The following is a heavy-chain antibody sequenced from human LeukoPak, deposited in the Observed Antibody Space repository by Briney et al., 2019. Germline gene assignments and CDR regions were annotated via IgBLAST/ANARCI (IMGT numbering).Heavy chain of an antibody. CDR2: IWYDGTNK. Sequence: GGSLRLFCAASGFTFSSYEMNWVRQAPGKGLEWVAVIWYDGTNKYYADSVKGRFTISRDNSKNTLYLQMNSLSAEDTAVYYCARRDGYDFDYWGKGTLVTVSS. CDR3: ARRDGYDFDY. J-gene: IGHJ4*02. V-gene: IGHV3-33*08. CDR1: GFTFSSYE. D-gene: IGHD5-24*01.